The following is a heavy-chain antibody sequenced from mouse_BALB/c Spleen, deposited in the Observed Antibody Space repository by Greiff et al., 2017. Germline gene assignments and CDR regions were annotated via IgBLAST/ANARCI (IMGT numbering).Heavy chain of an antibody. Sequence: VKVEESGAVLVRPGVSVKISCKGSGYTFTDYAMHWVKQSHAKSLEWIGVISTYYGDASYNQKFKGKATLTVDKSSSTAYMELARLTSEDSAISYCARGGRGAWFAYWGQGTLVTVSA. V-gene: IGHV1S137*01. CDR2: ISTYYGDA. D-gene: IGHD1-1*01. J-gene: IGHJ3*01. CDR1: GYTFTDYA. CDR3: ARGGRGAWFAY.